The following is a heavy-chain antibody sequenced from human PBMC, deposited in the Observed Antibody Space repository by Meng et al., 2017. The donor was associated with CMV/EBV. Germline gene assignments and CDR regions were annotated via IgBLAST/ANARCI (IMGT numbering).Heavy chain of an antibody. CDR3: ARGGKQLVLVPVYYYYGMDV. V-gene: IGHV3-48*03. CDR2: ISSSGSTI. J-gene: IGHJ6*02. Sequence: GESLKISCAASGFTFSSYEMNWVRQAPGKGLEWVSYISSSGSTIYYADSVKGRFTTSRDNAKNSLYLQMNSLRAEDTAVYYCARGGKQLVLVPVYYYYGMDVWGQGTTVTVSS. D-gene: IGHD6-13*01. CDR1: GFTFSSYE.